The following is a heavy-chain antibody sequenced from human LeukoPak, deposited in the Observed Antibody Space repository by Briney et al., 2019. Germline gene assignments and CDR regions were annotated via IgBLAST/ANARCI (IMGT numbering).Heavy chain of an antibody. J-gene: IGHJ4*02. CDR3: ARDLREFARRFDY. CDR2: MYYSGST. V-gene: IGHV4-59*01. CDR1: GGSISSYY. D-gene: IGHD3-10*01. Sequence: SETLSLTCTVSGGSISSYYWSWIRQPPGKGLEWIGYMYYSGSTYYNPSLKSRVTISVDTSKNQFSLKLSSVTAADTAVYYCARDLREFARRFDYWGQGTLVTVSS.